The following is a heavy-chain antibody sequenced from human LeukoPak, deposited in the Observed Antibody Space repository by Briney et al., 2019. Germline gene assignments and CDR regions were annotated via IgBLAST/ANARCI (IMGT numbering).Heavy chain of an antibody. CDR1: GGSICRSSFF. CDR3: ARHLVAVTASIDY. D-gene: IGHD2-21*02. V-gene: IGHV4-39*01. CDR2: IYYGGST. J-gene: IGHJ4*02. Sequence: SETLSLTRTVSGGSICRSSFFWAWIRQPPGRGLEGVGSIYYGGSTYSHPSLKSAATISVGTSKNQFSLKLSSVIAADTAVYDCARHLVAVTASIDYWGQGTLVTVSS.